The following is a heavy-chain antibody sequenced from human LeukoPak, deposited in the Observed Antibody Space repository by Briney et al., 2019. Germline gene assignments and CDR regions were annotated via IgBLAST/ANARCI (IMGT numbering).Heavy chain of an antibody. J-gene: IGHJ4*02. CDR1: GGSFSGYY. Sequence: SETLSLTCAVYGGSFSGYYWSWIRQPPGKGLEWIGEINHSGSTNYNPSLKSRVTISVDTSKNQFSLKLSSVTAADTAVYYCARTHHSGSYYPLSYFDYWGQGTLVTVSS. V-gene: IGHV4-34*01. CDR2: INHSGST. D-gene: IGHD1-26*01. CDR3: ARTHHSGSYYPLSYFDY.